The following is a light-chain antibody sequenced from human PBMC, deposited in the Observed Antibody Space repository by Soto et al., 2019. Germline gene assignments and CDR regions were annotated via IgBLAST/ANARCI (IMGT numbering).Light chain of an antibody. V-gene: IGLV3-21*04. Sequence: SSELTQPPSVSVAPGKTARITCGGNNIGSKSVHWYQQKPGQAPVLVIYYDSDRPSGIPERFSGSNSGNTATLTISRVEAGDEADYYCQVWDSSSDHPRYVFGTGTKVTVL. CDR3: QVWDSSSDHPRYV. J-gene: IGLJ1*01. CDR1: NIGSKS. CDR2: YDS.